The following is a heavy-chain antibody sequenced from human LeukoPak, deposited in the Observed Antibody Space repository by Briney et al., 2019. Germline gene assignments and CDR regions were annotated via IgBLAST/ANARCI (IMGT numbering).Heavy chain of an antibody. J-gene: IGHJ5*02. CDR2: IDPNRDDR. CDR1: GYTFIGYY. V-gene: IGHV1-2*02. CDR3: ARRYRSSEMWFGH. D-gene: IGHD5-24*01. Sequence: ASVKVSCKTSGYTFIGYYVHWVHQAPGQGLEWMGRIDPNRDDRRYAPKFQDRVTMTKDTSITTAYMELRNLTSDDTAVYYCARRYRSSEMWFGHWGQGTRVIVSS.